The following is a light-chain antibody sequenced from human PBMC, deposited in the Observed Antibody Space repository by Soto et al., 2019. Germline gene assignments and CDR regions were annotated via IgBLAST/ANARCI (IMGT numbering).Light chain of an antibody. CDR3: QTWGTGTVV. CDR1: RGHSTYT. V-gene: IGLV4-69*01. J-gene: IGLJ3*02. Sequence: QSVLTQSPSASASLGASVRLTCTLSRGHSTYTISWHQLQPEKGPRYLMKLNSDGSHKKGDGIPDRFSGSSSGADRYLIISSLQSEDEGDYYCQTWGTGTVVFGGGTKLTVL. CDR2: LNSDGSH.